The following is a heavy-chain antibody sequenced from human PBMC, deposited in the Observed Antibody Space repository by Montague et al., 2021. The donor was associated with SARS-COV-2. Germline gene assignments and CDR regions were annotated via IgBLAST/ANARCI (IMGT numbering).Heavy chain of an antibody. CDR3: ARHVGSCNTGLQY. Sequence: SETLSLTCSVSGDSLNKNPYYWGWVRQPPGKGLEWIGSVWYSGFTYSNPSLESRVAVSIDTSRNQFSVELRSVAANDTAVYYCARHVGSCNTGLQYWGRGSLVTVAS. D-gene: IGHD2-8*02. V-gene: IGHV4-39*01. CDR2: VWYSGFT. J-gene: IGHJ4*01. CDR1: GDSLNKNPYY.